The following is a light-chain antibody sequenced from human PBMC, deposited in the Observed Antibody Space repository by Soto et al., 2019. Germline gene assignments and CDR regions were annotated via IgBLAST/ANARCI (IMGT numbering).Light chain of an antibody. Sequence: EIVLTQSPGTLSLSPEERATLSCRASQSVSSSYLAWYQQKPGQAPRLLIYGASSRATGIPDRFSGSGSGTDFTLTISRLEPEDFAVYYCQQHDSSPLTFGGGTKVEIK. CDR1: QSVSSSY. CDR3: QQHDSSPLT. V-gene: IGKV3-20*01. J-gene: IGKJ4*01. CDR2: GAS.